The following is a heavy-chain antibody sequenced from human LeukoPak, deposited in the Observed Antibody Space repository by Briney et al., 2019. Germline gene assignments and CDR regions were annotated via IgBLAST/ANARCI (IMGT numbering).Heavy chain of an antibody. J-gene: IGHJ4*02. Sequence: GASVKVSCKASGYTFTRYGISWVRQAPGQGLEWMGWISGYNGNIKYAQKFQGRVTMTRDTSISTAYMELSSLRFDDTAVYYCARHDYGDKASFDYWGQGTLVTVSS. V-gene: IGHV1-18*01. CDR2: ISGYNGNI. D-gene: IGHD4-17*01. CDR3: ARHDYGDKASFDY. CDR1: GYTFTRYG.